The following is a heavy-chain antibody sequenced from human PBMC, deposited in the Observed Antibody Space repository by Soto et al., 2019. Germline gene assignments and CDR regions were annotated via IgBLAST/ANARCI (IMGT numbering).Heavy chain of an antibody. CDR2: IYYSGST. Sequence: SETLSLTCTVSGGSISSGGYYWSWIRQHPGKGLEWIGYIYYSGSTYYNPSLKSRVTISVDTSKNQFSLKLSSVTAADTAVYYCARVRDGDWFDPWGQGTLVTVS. J-gene: IGHJ5*02. V-gene: IGHV4-31*03. CDR1: GGSISSGGYY. CDR3: ARVRDGDWFDP.